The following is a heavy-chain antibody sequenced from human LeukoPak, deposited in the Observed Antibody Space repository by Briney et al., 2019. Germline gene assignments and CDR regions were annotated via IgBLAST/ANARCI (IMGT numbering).Heavy chain of an antibody. CDR2: ISGSGGST. V-gene: IGHV3-23*01. CDR1: GFIFSSYA. D-gene: IGHD3-16*02. CDR3: AKEGPSRYGDQIYYFDY. Sequence: GGSLRLFCAVSGFIFSSYAVSWVRQAPGRGLEWVSAISGSGGSTYYADSVKGRFTIPRDNSKNTLYLQMNSLRAEDTTVYYCAKEGPSRYGDQIYYFDYWGQGTLVTVSS. J-gene: IGHJ4*02.